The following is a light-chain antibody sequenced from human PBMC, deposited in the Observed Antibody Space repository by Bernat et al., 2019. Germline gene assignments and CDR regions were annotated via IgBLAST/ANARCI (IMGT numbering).Light chain of an antibody. CDR3: YSFTSSHRYV. Sequence: QSDLTQPASVSGSPGQSITISCSGSSSDVGGYNFVSWYQQHPGKAPKLMIYDVSDRPSGISDRFSGSKSGNTASLTISGLQAEDEADYYCYSFTSSHRYVFGSGTRVTV. CDR1: SSDVGGYNF. J-gene: IGLJ1*01. CDR2: DVS. V-gene: IGLV2-14*03.